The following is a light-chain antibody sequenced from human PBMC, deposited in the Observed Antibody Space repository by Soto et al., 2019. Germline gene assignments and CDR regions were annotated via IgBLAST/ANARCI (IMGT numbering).Light chain of an antibody. CDR3: QPYNNWPLT. J-gene: IGKJ5*01. CDR2: DTS. V-gene: IGKV3-15*01. CDR1: QSVSSSH. Sequence: EIVLTQSPGTLSLSPGEGATLSCRASQSVSSSHIAWYQQRPGQTPSLLIYDTSTRATGVPARFSGSRSGPEFTLTINSLQSEDFAIYYCQPYNNWPLTFGGGTRLEIK.